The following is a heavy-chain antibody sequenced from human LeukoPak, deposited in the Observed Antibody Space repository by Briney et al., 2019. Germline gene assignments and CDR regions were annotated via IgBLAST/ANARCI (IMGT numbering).Heavy chain of an antibody. Sequence: ASVKVSCKASGYIFIGYYIHWVRQAPGQGLEWMGSINPNSGVTDYAQNFQGRVTMTRDTSISTAYMELNRLTSDDTAVYYCARDTGFPFFDFWGQGTLVTVSS. J-gene: IGHJ4*02. CDR3: ARDTGFPFFDF. CDR2: INPNSGVT. CDR1: GYIFIGYY. V-gene: IGHV1-2*02.